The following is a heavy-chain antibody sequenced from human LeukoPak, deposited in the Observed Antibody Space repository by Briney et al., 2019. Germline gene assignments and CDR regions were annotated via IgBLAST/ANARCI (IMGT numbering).Heavy chain of an antibody. Sequence: PGGSLRLSCAASGFTFSSYWMHWVRQAPGKGLEWVAVISYDGSNKYYADSVKGRFTISRDNSKNTLYLQMNSLRAEDTAVYYCAREREGFDYWGQGTLVTVSS. J-gene: IGHJ4*02. CDR2: ISYDGSNK. D-gene: IGHD1-26*01. V-gene: IGHV3-30-3*01. CDR1: GFTFSSYW. CDR3: AREREGFDY.